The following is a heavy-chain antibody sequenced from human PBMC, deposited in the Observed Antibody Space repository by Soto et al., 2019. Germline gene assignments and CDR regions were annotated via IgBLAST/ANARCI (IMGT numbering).Heavy chain of an antibody. V-gene: IGHV2-5*02. CDR1: GFSLSTSGVA. Sequence: QITLKESGPTLVNPTQTLTLTCTFSGFSLSTSGVAVGWIRQPPGKALEWLALIYWDVDKRYNPSLKSRLTITKDTSKNQVVLTMTNMDPVDTATYYCAHNSANIAADTWGQGTLVIVSS. CDR2: IYWDVDK. D-gene: IGHD6-6*01. J-gene: IGHJ4*02. CDR3: AHNSANIAADT.